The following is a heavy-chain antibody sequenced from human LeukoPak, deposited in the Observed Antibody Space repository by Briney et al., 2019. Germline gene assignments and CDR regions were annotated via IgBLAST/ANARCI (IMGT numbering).Heavy chain of an antibody. CDR1: GGSISSYY. CDR2: INHSGSA. V-gene: IGHV4-34*01. D-gene: IGHD2-21*02. CDR3: ARVRGDLSIDY. J-gene: IGHJ4*02. Sequence: PSETLSLTCTVSGGSISSYYWSWIRQPPGKGLEWIGEINHSGSANYNPSLKSRVTMSVDTSKNQFSLKLSSVTAADTAVYYCARVRGDLSIDYWGQGNLVTVSS.